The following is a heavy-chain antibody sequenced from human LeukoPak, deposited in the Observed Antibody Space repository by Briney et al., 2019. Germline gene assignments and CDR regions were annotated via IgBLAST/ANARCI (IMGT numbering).Heavy chain of an antibody. Sequence: KPSETLSLTCTAAGGSLSSYYWSWIWQPPRKGLECSWYIYYSGSNYYDPSLNSRVTISVDTSKNQFSLKLSSVTAAATAVYYCARGDVDTAMELYYFDYWGQGTLVTASS. CDR3: ARGDVDTAMELYYFDY. CDR1: GGSLSSYY. V-gene: IGHV4-59*01. D-gene: IGHD5-18*01. J-gene: IGHJ4*02. CDR2: IYYSGSN.